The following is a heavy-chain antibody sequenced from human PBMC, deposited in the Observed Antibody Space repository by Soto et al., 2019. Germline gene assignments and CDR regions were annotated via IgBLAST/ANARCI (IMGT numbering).Heavy chain of an antibody. CDR2: ISSTSNTI. D-gene: IGHD3-10*01. CDR1: GFTFSGYS. J-gene: IGHJ6*02. CDR3: ARGGVRNYYYYGMGV. Sequence: GGSLRLSCAASGFTFSGYSMNWVRQAPGKGLEWISYISSTSNTIYYADSVRGRFTISRDNGWNSVSLQMNSLRDDNTAVYYCARGGVRNYYYYGMGVWGQGTAVTVSS. V-gene: IGHV3-48*02.